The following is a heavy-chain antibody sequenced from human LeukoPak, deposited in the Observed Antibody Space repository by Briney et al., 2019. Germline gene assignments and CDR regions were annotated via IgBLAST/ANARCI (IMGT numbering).Heavy chain of an antibody. D-gene: IGHD6-6*01. CDR1: EYTFTGYY. J-gene: IGHJ6*03. V-gene: IGHV1-2*02. Sequence: ASVTVSCKASEYTFTGYYIHWVRQAPGQGPECLGWINPNGGDTEYAQKFQGRVTMTRDTSISTAYLELRSLGSDDTAVYYCARGKRIAARPQYFFFMDVWGKGTTVTVSS. CDR2: INPNGGDT. CDR3: ARGKRIAARPQYFFFMDV.